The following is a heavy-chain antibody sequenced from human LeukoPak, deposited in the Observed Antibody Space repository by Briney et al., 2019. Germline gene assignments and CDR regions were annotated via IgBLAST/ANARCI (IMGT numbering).Heavy chain of an antibody. CDR1: GGSVSSGSYY. D-gene: IGHD3-9*01. CDR3: ARGRGNYDILTGPYYYYGMDV. J-gene: IGHJ6*02. Sequence: PSETLSLTCTVSGGSVSSGSYYWSWIRQPPGKGLEWIGYIYYSGSTNYNPSLKSRVTISVDTSMNQFSLKLSSVTAADTAVYYCARGRGNYDILTGPYYYYGMDVWGQGTTVTVSS. CDR2: IYYSGST. V-gene: IGHV4-61*01.